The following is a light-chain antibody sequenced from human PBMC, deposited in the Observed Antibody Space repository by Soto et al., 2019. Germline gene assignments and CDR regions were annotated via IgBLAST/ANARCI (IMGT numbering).Light chain of an antibody. CDR1: HSVSSSH. CDR3: QPYGSSPPIT. J-gene: IGKJ5*01. V-gene: IGKV3-20*01. CDR2: GAS. Sequence: EIVLTQSPGTLSLSPGERATLSCRASHSVSSSHLAWYQQKPGQAPRLLIYGASSMATGMPDRFSGSGSGTDFTLTISRLEPEDFAVYYCQPYGSSPPITFGQGTRLEMK.